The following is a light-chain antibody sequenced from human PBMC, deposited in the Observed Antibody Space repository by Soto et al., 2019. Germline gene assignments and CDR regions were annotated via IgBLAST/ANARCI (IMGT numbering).Light chain of an antibody. CDR2: GAS. Sequence: ETVLTQSPGTLSLSPGERATLSCRASQSLSKTYLAWYQKKPGQAPRLLIDGASSRATGTPDRFSGSGSGTDFTLTISRLEPEDFAVYYCQQYVSPPWTFGQGTKV. CDR3: QQYVSPPWT. J-gene: IGKJ1*01. CDR1: QSLSKTY. V-gene: IGKV3-20*01.